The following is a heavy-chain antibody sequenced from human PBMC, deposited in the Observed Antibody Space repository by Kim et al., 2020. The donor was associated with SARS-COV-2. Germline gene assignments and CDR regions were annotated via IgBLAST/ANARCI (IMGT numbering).Heavy chain of an antibody. CDR1: GGSISSSSYY. CDR3: ALLPPVLRVHKWYFDL. D-gene: IGHD3-3*01. CDR2: IYYSGST. Sequence: SETLSLTCTVSGGSISSSSYYWGWIRQPPGKGLEWIGSIYYSGSTYYNPSLKSRVTISVDTSKNQFSLKLSSVTAADTAVYYCALLPPVLRVHKWYFDLWGRGTLVTVSS. V-gene: IGHV4-39*01. J-gene: IGHJ2*01.